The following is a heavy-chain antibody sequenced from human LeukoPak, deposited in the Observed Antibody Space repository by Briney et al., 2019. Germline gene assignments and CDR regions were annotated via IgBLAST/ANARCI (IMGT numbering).Heavy chain of an antibody. CDR2: FYTSGTT. CDR3: ARARYYYDSSGSRGRYYYYYYMDV. J-gene: IGHJ6*03. V-gene: IGHV4-4*07. D-gene: IGHD3-22*01. Sequence: SETLSLTCTVSGGSISSYYWSWIRQPAGKRLEWIGRFYTSGTTNYNPSLKSRVTISVDTSKNQFSLKLSSVTAADTAVYYCARARYYYDSSGSRGRYYYYYYMDVWGKGTTVTVSS. CDR1: GGSISSYY.